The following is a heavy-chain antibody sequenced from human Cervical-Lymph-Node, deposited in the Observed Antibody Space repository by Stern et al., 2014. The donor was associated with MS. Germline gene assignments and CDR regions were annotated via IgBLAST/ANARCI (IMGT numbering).Heavy chain of an antibody. CDR1: GDTFTAYF. Sequence: QVQLVQSGAEVERPGASVKVSCKASGDTFTAYFLHLVRQAPGQGLEWMGWISTKTGSATYAQKFQDRVTMTRDTSINTGYMEVSSLRSDDTAVYYCARDRGSYSDYWGQGTLVAVSS. CDR3: ARDRGSYSDY. J-gene: IGHJ4*02. CDR2: ISTKTGSA. V-gene: IGHV1-2*02. D-gene: IGHD1-26*01.